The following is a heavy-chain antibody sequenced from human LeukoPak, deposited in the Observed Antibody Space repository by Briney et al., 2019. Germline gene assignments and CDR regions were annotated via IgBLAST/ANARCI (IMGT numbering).Heavy chain of an antibody. D-gene: IGHD3/OR15-3a*01. CDR3: ARPDF. J-gene: IGHJ4*02. V-gene: IGHV3-21*01. Sequence: GGSLTLSCAASGFSFTYYSMKWVRQAPGTGLEWVSSMSSSSSYMFYADSVQGRFTISRDNAKNSLYLQMNSLRAEDTAVYFCARPDFWGQGTLVTVSS. CDR1: GFSFTYYS. CDR2: MSSSSSYM.